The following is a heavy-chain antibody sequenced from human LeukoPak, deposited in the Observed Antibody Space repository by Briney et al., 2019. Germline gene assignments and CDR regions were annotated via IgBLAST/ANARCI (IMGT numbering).Heavy chain of an antibody. CDR3: AKGRSSTYTYGMDV. CDR1: GFTFSSYF. J-gene: IGHJ6*02. V-gene: IGHV3-23*01. Sequence: GGSLRLSCAASGFTFSSYFMSWVRQAPGKGLEWVSSISGSGGKTYYTDSVKGRFTISRDNSKNTLYLQTDSLRVEDTAVYYCAKGRSSTYTYGMDVWGQGTTVTVSS. CDR2: ISGSGGKT. D-gene: IGHD3-16*01.